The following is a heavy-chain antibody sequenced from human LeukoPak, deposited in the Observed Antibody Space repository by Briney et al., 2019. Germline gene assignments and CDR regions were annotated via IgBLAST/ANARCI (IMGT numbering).Heavy chain of an antibody. J-gene: IGHJ3*02. CDR2: IYSGGST. CDR1: GFTFSSYA. CDR3: AREGSAPVEGAFDI. D-gene: IGHD1-26*01. Sequence: GGSLRLSCAASGFTFSSYAMSWVRQAPGKGLEWVSVIYSGGSTYYADSVKGRFTISRDNSKNTLYLQMNSLRAEDTAVYYCAREGSAPVEGAFDIWGQGTMVTVSS. V-gene: IGHV3-53*01.